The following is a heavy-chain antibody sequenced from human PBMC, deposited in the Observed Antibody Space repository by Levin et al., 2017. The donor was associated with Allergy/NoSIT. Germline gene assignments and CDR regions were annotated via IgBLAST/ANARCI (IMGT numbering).Heavy chain of an antibody. Sequence: PSETLSLTCAVYGGSFSGYYWSWIRQPPGKGLEWIGEINHSGSTNYNPSLKSRVTISVDTSKNQFSLKLSSVTAADTAVYYCARDGSYSSGWNDAFDIWGQGTMVTVSS. J-gene: IGHJ3*02. CDR1: GGSFSGYY. CDR3: ARDGSYSSGWNDAFDI. V-gene: IGHV4-34*01. D-gene: IGHD6-19*01. CDR2: INHSGST.